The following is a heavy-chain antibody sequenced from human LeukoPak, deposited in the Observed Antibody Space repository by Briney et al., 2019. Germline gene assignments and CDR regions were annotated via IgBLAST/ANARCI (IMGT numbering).Heavy chain of an antibody. CDR1: GGSISSYY. CDR2: IYYSGST. CDR3: ARARDGYYDSSRYFDL. V-gene: IGHV4-59*01. D-gene: IGHD3-22*01. Sequence: SETLSLTCTVSGGSISSYYWNWIRQPPGKGLEWIGYIYYSGSTKYNPSLKSRVTISVDTSKNQFSMKLNSVTAADTAVYYCARARDGYYDSSRYFDLWGRGTLLTVSS. J-gene: IGHJ2*01.